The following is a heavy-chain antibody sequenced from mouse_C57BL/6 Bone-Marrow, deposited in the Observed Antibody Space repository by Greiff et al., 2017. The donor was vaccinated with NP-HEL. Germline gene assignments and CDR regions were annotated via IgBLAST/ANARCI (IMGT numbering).Heavy chain of an antibody. Sequence: QVQLQQPGAELVKPGASVKLSCKASGYTFTSYLMHWVKQRPGRGLEWIGRIDPNSGGTKYNEKFKSKATLTVDKPSSTAYMQLNSLTAEDSAVYYWERYDYGSSSFDYWGQGTTLTVSS. V-gene: IGHV1-72*01. CDR1: GYTFTSYL. D-gene: IGHD1-1*01. CDR3: ERYDYGSSSFDY. CDR2: IDPNSGGT. J-gene: IGHJ2*01.